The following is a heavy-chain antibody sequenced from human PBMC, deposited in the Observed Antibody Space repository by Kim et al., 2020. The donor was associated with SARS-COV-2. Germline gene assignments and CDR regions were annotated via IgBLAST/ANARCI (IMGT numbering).Heavy chain of an antibody. J-gene: IGHJ4*02. Sequence: GGSLRLSCAGSGFTFSSYAMSWVRQAPGKGLEWVSAISGSGTSRYYADSVRGLFTISRDNSKNTLYLQMNSLRAEDTAIYYCAKAAAGISTFDAWGQGT. CDR1: GFTFSSYA. V-gene: IGHV3-23*01. D-gene: IGHD6-13*01. CDR2: ISGSGTSR. CDR3: AKAAAGISTFDA.